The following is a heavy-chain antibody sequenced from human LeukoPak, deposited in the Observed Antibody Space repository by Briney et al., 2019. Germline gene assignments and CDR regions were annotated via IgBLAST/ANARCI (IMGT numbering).Heavy chain of an antibody. D-gene: IGHD3-10*01. CDR3: ARYCGSENYCISY. CDR1: GASFSVNN. CDR2: INHSGTI. V-gene: IGHV4-34*01. J-gene: IGHJ4*01. Sequence: SETLSLTCAVYGASFSVNNWIWIRQPPGKGLEWIGEINHSGTITYKPSLKSRLTISADTSKNQFSLKLSSVTAADTAVYYCARYCGSENYCISYWGQGTLVSVSS.